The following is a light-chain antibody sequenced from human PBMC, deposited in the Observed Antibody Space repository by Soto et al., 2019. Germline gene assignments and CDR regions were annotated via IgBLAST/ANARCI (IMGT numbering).Light chain of an antibody. CDR2: RAS. CDR3: QKYNNWPLIT. Sequence: EIVTTQSPATLSVSPGERATLSCRASQSISSSLAWYQQKPGQAPRLLIYRASTRATGIPTRFSGSGSGTEFTLTISSLQSEDSAVYYCQKYNNWPLITFGQGTRLEIK. CDR1: QSISSS. V-gene: IGKV3-15*01. J-gene: IGKJ5*01.